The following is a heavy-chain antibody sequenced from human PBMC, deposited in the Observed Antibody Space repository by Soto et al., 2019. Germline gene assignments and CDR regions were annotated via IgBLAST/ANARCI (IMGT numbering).Heavy chain of an antibody. CDR2: IYHSGSP. J-gene: IGHJ5*01. V-gene: IGHV4-30-4*01. D-gene: IGHD3-10*01. CDR3: AREKRVAPINMVRGRINQTQSNWFDS. Sequence: PSETLSLTCTVSGASINTGDFYWSWIRQPPGQGLEWIGNIYHSGSPSYNPSLKSRPTISIDTSNNQFSLKLSSVTAADTAVYYCAREKRVAPINMVRGRINQTQSNWFDSWGQGTLVTVSS. CDR1: GASINTGDFY.